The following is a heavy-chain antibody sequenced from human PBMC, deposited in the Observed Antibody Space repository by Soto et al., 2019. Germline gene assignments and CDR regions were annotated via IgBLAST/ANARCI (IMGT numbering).Heavy chain of an antibody. V-gene: IGHV3-74*03. CDR3: VRDYTLRGRDSNWFDS. D-gene: IGHD3-10*01. CDR1: GFIFSSYW. J-gene: IGHJ5*01. CDR2: IKSDGRST. Sequence: GGALRLSCAASGFIFSSYWMHWVRQAPGKGPVWVSRIKSDGRSTTYADSVQGRFTISRDNAQNTLYLQMNSLRAEDTAVYYCVRDYTLRGRDSNWFDSWGQLHLFTVSS.